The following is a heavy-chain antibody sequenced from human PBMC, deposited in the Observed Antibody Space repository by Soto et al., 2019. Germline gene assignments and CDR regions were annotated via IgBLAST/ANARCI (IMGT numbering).Heavy chain of an antibody. V-gene: IGHV3-30*18. D-gene: IGHD1-26*01. CDR1: GFTFSSYG. J-gene: IGHJ4*02. CDR3: AKRAVYSGQFDY. Sequence: HPGGSLRLSCAASGFTFSSYGMHWVRQAPGKGLEWVAVISYDGSNKYYADSVKGRFTISRDNSKNTLYLQMNSLRAEDTAVYYCAKRAVYSGQFDYWGQGTLVTVSS. CDR2: ISYDGSNK.